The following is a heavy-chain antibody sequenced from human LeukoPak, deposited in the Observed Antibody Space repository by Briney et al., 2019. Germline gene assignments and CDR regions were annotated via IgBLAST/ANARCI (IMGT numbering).Heavy chain of an antibody. CDR1: GFTFSSYW. J-gene: IGHJ3*02. CDR2: INIDVSST. CDR3: STGSEHAFDI. D-gene: IGHD1-14*01. V-gene: IGHV3-74*01. Sequence: PGGSLRLSCAASGFTFSSYWMHWVRQAPGKGLVWVSRINIDVSSTSYADSVKSRVTISRDNATNTLYLQTNSLRAEDTAVYYCSTGSEHAFDIWGQGTMVTVSS.